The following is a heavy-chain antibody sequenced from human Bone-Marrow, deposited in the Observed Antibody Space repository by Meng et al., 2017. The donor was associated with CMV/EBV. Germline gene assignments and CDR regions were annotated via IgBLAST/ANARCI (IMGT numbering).Heavy chain of an antibody. D-gene: IGHD6-19*01. J-gene: IGHJ6*02. CDR1: GYTFTSYG. Sequence: ASVKVSCKASGYTFTSYGISWVRQAPGQGLEWMGWISAYNGNTNYAQKLQGRVTMTTDTSTSTAYMELRSLRSDDTAVYYWAGDSPRSGWYYYYYGMDVWGQGTTVTVSS. V-gene: IGHV1-18*01. CDR3: AGDSPRSGWYYYYYGMDV. CDR2: ISAYNGNT.